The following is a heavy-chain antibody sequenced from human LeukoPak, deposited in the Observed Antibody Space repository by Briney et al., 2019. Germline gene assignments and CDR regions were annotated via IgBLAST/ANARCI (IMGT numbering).Heavy chain of an antibody. CDR3: ARGGRYYDSSGYEYNWFDP. CDR2: IYTSGST. J-gene: IGHJ5*02. CDR1: GGSISSNY. V-gene: IGHV4-4*07. Sequence: KPSETLSLTCTVSGGSISSNYWSWIRQPAGKGLEWIGRIYTSGSTNYNPSLKSRVTMSVDTSKNQFSLKLSSVTAADTAVYYCARGGRYYDSSGYEYNWFDPWGQGTLVTVSS. D-gene: IGHD3-22*01.